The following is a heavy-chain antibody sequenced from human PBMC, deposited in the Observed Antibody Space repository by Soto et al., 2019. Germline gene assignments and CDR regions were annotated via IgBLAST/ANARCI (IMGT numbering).Heavy chain of an antibody. V-gene: IGHV4-31*03. J-gene: IGHJ6*02. CDR2: LYYGGDT. Sequence: SETLSLTCNVSGDSVSSAFYYWTWIRQHPGKGLEWIGLLYYGGDTHYSPSLKSRVIISVDTSKNQYSLKLNSVTAADTAVYFCARVFGPPLDPSNFAGLPQKTLYSSALDVGGQGTPVPVPS. CDR3: ARVFGPPLDPSNFAGLPQKTLYSSALDV. D-gene: IGHD4-4*01. CDR1: GDSVSSAFYY.